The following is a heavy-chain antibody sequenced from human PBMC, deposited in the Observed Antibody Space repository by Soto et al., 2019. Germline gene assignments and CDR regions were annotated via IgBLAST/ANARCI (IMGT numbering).Heavy chain of an antibody. D-gene: IGHD6-13*01. J-gene: IGHJ4*02. CDR1: GYTFTSYY. Sequence: ASVKVSCKASGYTFTSYYMHWVRQAPGQGLEWMGIINPSGGSTSYAQKFQGRVTMTRDTSTSTVYMELSSLRSEGTAVYYCASPRAVEYSSSWYLALDYWGQGTLVTVSS. V-gene: IGHV1-46*01. CDR2: INPSGGST. CDR3: ASPRAVEYSSSWYLALDY.